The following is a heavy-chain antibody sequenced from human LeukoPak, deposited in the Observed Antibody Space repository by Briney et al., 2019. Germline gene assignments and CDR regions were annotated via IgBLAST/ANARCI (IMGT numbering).Heavy chain of an antibody. CDR2: ISSTGGST. CDR1: GFTFSSYA. D-gene: IGHD6-19*01. Sequence: GGSLRLSCAASGFTFSSYAMSWVRQSPGKGLEWVSGISSTGGSTYYADSVKGRFTISRDNSKDTLYLQMNSLTAEDTAVYYCARGYSSLDPWGQGTLVTVSS. CDR3: ARGYSSLDP. J-gene: IGHJ5*02. V-gene: IGHV3-23*01.